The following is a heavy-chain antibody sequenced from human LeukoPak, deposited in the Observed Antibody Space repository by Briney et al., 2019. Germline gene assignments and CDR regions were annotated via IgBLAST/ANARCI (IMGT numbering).Heavy chain of an antibody. D-gene: IGHD3-3*01. CDR2: INPSGGST. CDR3: ATDVRAIFGVVIFDY. V-gene: IGHV1-46*01. Sequence: ASVKVSCKASGYTFTSYDINWVRQAPGQGLEWMGIINPSGGSTRYAQKFQGRVTMTRDMSTSTVYMELSSLRSEDTAVYYCATDVRAIFGVVIFDYWGQGTLVTVSS. J-gene: IGHJ4*02. CDR1: GYTFTSYD.